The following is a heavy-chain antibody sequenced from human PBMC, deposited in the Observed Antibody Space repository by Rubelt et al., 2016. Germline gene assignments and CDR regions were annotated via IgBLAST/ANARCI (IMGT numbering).Heavy chain of an antibody. D-gene: IGHD7-27*01. V-gene: IGHV3-66*01. Sequence: EVQLVESGGGLVQPGGSLRLSCAASGFTVSSNYMSWVRQAPGKGLEWVSVIYSGGSTYYADSVKGRLTISRDNSKNSLYLQMTSLRAEDTAVYYCARNWGFDYWGQGTLVTVSS. CDR3: ARNWGFDY. CDR1: GFTVSSNY. CDR2: IYSGGST. J-gene: IGHJ4*02.